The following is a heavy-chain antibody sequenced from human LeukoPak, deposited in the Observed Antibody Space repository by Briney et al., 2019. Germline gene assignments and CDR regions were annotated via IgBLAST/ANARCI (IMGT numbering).Heavy chain of an antibody. D-gene: IGHD4-17*01. V-gene: IGHV3-23*01. CDR3: ANPPTVTRTRFDS. CDR2: INGSGGTT. J-gene: IGHJ5*01. Sequence: GGSLRLSCAASGFTVSSYAMSWVRQAPGKGLEWVSDINGSGGTTYYADSVKGRFTISRDNSKNTLYLQMNSLRAEDTAVYYCANPPTVTRTRFDSWGQGTLVTVSS. CDR1: GFTVSSYA.